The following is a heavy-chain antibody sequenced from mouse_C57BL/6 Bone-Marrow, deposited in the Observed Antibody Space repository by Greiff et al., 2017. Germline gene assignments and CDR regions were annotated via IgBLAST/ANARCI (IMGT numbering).Heavy chain of an antibody. J-gene: IGHJ1*03. V-gene: IGHV1-61*01. D-gene: IGHD1-1*01. CDR2: IYPSDSET. CDR3: VYGSRDWYCDV. CDR1: GYTFTSYW. Sequence: QVQLQQPGAELVRPGSSVKLSCKASGYTFTSYWMDWVKQRPGQGLEWIGNIYPSDSETHYNQKFKDKATLTVDKSSSTAYMQLSSLTSEDSAVYYCVYGSRDWYCDVWGTGTTVTVSS.